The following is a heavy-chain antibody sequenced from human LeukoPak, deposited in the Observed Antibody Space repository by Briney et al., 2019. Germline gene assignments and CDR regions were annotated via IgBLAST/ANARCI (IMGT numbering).Heavy chain of an antibody. CDR1: GFTLSSYA. V-gene: IGHV3-23*01. CDR2: ISGRGGST. Sequence: GGSLRLSCAASGFTLSSYAMSWVRQAPGKGLEWVSAISGRGGSTYYADSVKGRFTISRDNSKNTLYLQMNSLRAEDTAVYYCARTGDDYYYYYGMDVWGQGTTVTVSS. J-gene: IGHJ6*02. CDR3: ARTGDDYYYYYGMDV.